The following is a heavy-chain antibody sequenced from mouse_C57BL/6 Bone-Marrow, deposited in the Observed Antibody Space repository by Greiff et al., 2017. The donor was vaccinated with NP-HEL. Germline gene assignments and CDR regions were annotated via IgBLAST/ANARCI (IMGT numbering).Heavy chain of an antibody. CDR1: GYAFSSSW. CDR2: IYPGDGDT. D-gene: IGHD1-1*01. Sequence: QVQLKESGPELVKPGASVKISCKASGYAFSSSWMNWVKQRPGQGLEWIGRIYPGDGDTNYNGKFKGKATLTADKASSTAYMQLSSLTSEDSAFYFCARPYGYWGQGTLVTVSA. V-gene: IGHV1-82*01. CDR3: ARPYGY. J-gene: IGHJ3*01.